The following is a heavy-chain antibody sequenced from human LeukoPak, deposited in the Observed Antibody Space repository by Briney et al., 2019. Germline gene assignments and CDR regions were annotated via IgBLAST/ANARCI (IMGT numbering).Heavy chain of an antibody. D-gene: IGHD5-12*01. CDR1: GFTFNSYA. Sequence: GGSLRLSCAASGFTFNSYAMNWVRQAPGRGLEWVSFISGISLSIYYADSVKGRFTISRDNSNNTLYLQMSSLRAEDTAAYYCAKSYDSGSYDFDYWGQGTLVTVSS. J-gene: IGHJ4*02. CDR2: ISGISLSI. V-gene: IGHV3-23*01. CDR3: AKSYDSGSYDFDY.